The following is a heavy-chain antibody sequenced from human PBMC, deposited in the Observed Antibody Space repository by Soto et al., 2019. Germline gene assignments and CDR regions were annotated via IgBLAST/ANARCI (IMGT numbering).Heavy chain of an antibody. V-gene: IGHV3-23*01. CDR3: AKARCSTSNCYVPDY. J-gene: IGHJ4*02. CDR1: GCTFSTYT. Sequence: GGSLRLSCAASGCTFSTYTMSWVRRAPGKGLEWVSTINGGGGSPSYADSVQGRFTISRDNPKNTLYLQLNSLTVDDTATYYCAKARCSTSNCYVPDYWGQGAPVTVSS. CDR2: INGGGGSP. D-gene: IGHD2-2*01.